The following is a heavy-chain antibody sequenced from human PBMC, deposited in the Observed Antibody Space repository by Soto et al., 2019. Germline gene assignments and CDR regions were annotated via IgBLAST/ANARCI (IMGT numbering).Heavy chain of an antibody. CDR1: GYTFTTYG. Sequence: ASVKGSCTASGYTFTTYGISWVRQAPGQGLEWMGWIGLYNDNRNYEQKFQGRVTMTTDTSTSTAYMELRNLRSDDTAVYYCGRGGGIYSIAWPIDHWGQGTLVTVSS. V-gene: IGHV1-18*04. CDR2: IGLYNDNR. D-gene: IGHD3-16*01. J-gene: IGHJ4*02. CDR3: GRGGGIYSIAWPIDH.